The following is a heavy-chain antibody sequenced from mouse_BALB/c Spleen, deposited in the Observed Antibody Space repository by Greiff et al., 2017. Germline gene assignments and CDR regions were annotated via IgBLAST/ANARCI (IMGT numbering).Heavy chain of an antibody. CDR2: ISSGGST. Sequence: EVMLVESGGGLVKPGGSLKLSCAASGFTFSSYAMSWVRQTPEKRLEWVASISSGGSTYYPDSVKGRFTISRDNARNILYLQMSSLRSEDTAMYYCARGRYYGYDYYAMDYWGQGTSVTVSS. CDR1: GFTFSSYA. CDR3: ARGRYYGYDYYAMDY. D-gene: IGHD1-2*01. V-gene: IGHV5-6-5*01. J-gene: IGHJ4*01.